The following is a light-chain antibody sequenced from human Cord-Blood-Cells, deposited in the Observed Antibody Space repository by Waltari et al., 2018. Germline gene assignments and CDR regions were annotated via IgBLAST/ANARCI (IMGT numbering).Light chain of an antibody. CDR2: DVS. CDR3: SSYTSSSTWV. V-gene: IGLV2-14*03. CDR1: SSEVGGYNY. J-gene: IGLJ3*02. Sequence: QSALTQPASVSGAPGQSFSISCTGTSSEVGGYNYVSWYQQHPGKAPKLMIYDVSNRPSGVSKRFSGSKSGYTASLTISGLQAEDGADYYCSSYTSSSTWVFGGGT.